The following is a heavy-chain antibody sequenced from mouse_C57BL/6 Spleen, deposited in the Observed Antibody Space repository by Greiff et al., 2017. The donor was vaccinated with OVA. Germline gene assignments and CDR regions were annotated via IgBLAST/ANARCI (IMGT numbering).Heavy chain of an antibody. D-gene: IGHD2-4*01. Sequence: EVKLVESGGGLVKPGGSLKLSCAASGFTFSSYAMSWVRQTPEKRLEWVATISDGGSYTYYPDNVKGRFTISRDNAKNNLYLQMSHLKSEDTAMYYCARDRGYDYDDLYYFDYWGQGTTLTVSS. V-gene: IGHV5-4*01. CDR1: GFTFSSYA. CDR2: ISDGGSYT. J-gene: IGHJ2*01. CDR3: ARDRGYDYDDLYYFDY.